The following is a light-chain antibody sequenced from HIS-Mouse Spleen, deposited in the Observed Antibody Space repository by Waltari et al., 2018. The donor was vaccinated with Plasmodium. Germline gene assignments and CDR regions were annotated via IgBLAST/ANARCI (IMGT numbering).Light chain of an antibody. CDR2: EDS. J-gene: IGLJ3*02. Sequence: SYELTQPPSVSVSPGQTARITCSGDALPKKYAYWYQQKSGQAPVLVIYEDSKRPSGIPDGCAGSRSGTMATLTISGAQVEDEADYYCYATDSSGNHRVFGGGTKLTVL. CDR3: YATDSSGNHRV. CDR1: ALPKKY. V-gene: IGLV3-10*01.